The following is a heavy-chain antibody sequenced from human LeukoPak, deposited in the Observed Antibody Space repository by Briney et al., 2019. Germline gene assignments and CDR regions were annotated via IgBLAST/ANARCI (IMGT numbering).Heavy chain of an antibody. CDR1: RYNFPSYW. Sequence: GESLKISCKGSRYNFPSYWIGWVRQMPGKGLEWMGIIYPGDSDTRYSPSFQGQITISADKSISTAYLQWSSLKASDTAMYYCARASIAAAAFDYWGQGTLVTVSS. V-gene: IGHV5-51*01. J-gene: IGHJ4*02. CDR2: IYPGDSDT. CDR3: ARASIAAAAFDY. D-gene: IGHD6-13*01.